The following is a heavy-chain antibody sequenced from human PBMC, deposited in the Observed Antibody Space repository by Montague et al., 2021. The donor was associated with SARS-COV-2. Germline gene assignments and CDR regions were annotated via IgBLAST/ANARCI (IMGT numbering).Heavy chain of an antibody. J-gene: IGHJ6*02. V-gene: IGHV4-38-2*02. CDR2: IYHSGST. Sequence: SETLSLTCTVSGYSISSGYYWGWIRQPPGKGVEWIGSIYHSGSTYYNPPLKSRVTKSVDTSKNKFSLKLSTVTAAETAVYYCAVNSDYDYYYGMDVWGQGTTVTVSS. CDR3: AVNSDYDYYYGMDV. D-gene: IGHD2-21*02. CDR1: GYSISSGYY.